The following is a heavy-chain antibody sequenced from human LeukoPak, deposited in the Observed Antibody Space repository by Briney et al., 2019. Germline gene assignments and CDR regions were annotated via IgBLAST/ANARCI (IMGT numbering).Heavy chain of an antibody. V-gene: IGHV6-1*01. CDR3: AREEANGALFDL. D-gene: IGHD2-8*01. Sequence: SQTLSLTCAISGDSVSSNSATWDWIRQSPPRGLEWLGRTYYRSKWYTDYAAFVKSRITIKPDTSTDRFSLQLNSVTPEDTGVYYCAREEANGALFDLWGQGTVVTVSA. CDR2: TYYRSKWYT. CDR1: GDSVSSNSAT. J-gene: IGHJ4*02.